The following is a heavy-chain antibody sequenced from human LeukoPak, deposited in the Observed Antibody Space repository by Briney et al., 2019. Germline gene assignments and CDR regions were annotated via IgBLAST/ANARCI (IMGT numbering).Heavy chain of an antibody. CDR1: GFTFSNYG. CDR3: ARDKLTGNAFDI. V-gene: IGHV3-33*01. D-gene: IGHD3-10*01. CDR2: IWYDGGNK. Sequence: GGSLRLSRAASGFTFSNYGMHWVRQAPGKGLEWVTIIWYDGGNKYYADSVKGRFTISRDNSKNLLFLQMNSLRAEDTAVYYCARDKLTGNAFDIWGQGTMVTVSS. J-gene: IGHJ3*02.